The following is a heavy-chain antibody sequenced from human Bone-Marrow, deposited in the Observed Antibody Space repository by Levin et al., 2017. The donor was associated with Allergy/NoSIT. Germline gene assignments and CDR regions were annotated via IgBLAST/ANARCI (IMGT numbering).Heavy chain of an antibody. V-gene: IGHV3-64*01. D-gene: IGHD2-15*01. CDR1: GFTFNSYA. CDR3: ARVGVAATVVDY. CDR2: ISSNGGST. Sequence: PGGSLRLSCAASGFTFNSYAMHWVRQAPGKGLEYVSAISSNGGSTYYANSVKGRFTISRDNSKNTLYLQMGSLRAEDMAVYYCARVGVAATVVDYWGQGTLVTVSS. J-gene: IGHJ4*02.